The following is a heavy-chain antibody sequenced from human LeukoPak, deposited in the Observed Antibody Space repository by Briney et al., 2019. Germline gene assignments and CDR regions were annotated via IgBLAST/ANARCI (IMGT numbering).Heavy chain of an antibody. J-gene: IGHJ4*02. CDR2: IYYSGST. CDR3: ARPSGYSHAPDY. D-gene: IGHD3-22*01. V-gene: IGHV4-39*01. CDR1: GGSISSSSYY. Sequence: SETLSLTCTVSGGSISSSSYYWGWIRQPPGKGLEWIGSIYYSGSTYYNPSLKSRVTISVDTSKNQFSLKLSSVTAADTAVYYCARPSGYSHAPDYWGQGTLVTVSS.